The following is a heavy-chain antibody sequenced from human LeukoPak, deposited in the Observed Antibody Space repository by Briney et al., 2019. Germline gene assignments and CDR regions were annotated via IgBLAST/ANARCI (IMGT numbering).Heavy chain of an antibody. CDR1: GFTFGDYT. CDR3: AKDITGGLGY. D-gene: IGHD2-8*02. CDR2: IGGDGYAI. J-gene: IGHJ4*02. V-gene: IGHV3-43*02. Sequence: GGSLRLSCAGSGFTFGDYTLHWVRQAPGKGLQWVALIGGDGYAIYYADSVKGRFTISRDNSKDFLYLQMNSLKTEDTAFYFCAKDITGGLGYWGQGTLVTVS.